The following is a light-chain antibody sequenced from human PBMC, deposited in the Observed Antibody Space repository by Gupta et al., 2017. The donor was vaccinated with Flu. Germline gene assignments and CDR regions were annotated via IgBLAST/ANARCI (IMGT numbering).Light chain of an antibody. CDR1: SGHSSYA. CDR2: LNSDGSH. V-gene: IGLV4-69*01. Sequence: QLVLTQSPSASASLGASVKLTCTLSSGHSSYAIAWHQQQPEKGPRYLMKLNSDGSHSTGDGIPDRFSGSGSGADRYLTISSLQSEDEDDYYCQTWGTGAGVFGGGTKLTVL. CDR3: QTWGTGAGV. J-gene: IGLJ3*02.